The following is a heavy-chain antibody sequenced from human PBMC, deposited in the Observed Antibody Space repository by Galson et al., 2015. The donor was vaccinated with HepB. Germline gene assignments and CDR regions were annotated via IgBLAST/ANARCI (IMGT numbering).Heavy chain of an antibody. CDR2: ISSSGSTI. D-gene: IGHD3-3*01. Sequence: SLRLSCAASGFTFSDYYMSWIRQAPGKGLEWVSYISSSGSTIYYADSVKGRFTISRDNAKNSLYLQMNSLRAEDTAVYYCARVVRFLEWLSADYYYYYMDVWGKGTTVTVSS. CDR1: GFTFSDYY. CDR3: ARVVRFLEWLSADYYYYYMDV. J-gene: IGHJ6*03. V-gene: IGHV3-11*01.